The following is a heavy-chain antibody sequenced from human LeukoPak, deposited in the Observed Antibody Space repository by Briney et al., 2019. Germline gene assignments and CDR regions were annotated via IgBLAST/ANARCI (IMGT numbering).Heavy chain of an antibody. CDR1: GGSISSYY. CDR3: ASRPISHSTFDY. Sequence: SETLSLTCTVSGGSISSYYWGWIRQPPGKGLEWIGYIYYSGSTNYNPSLKSRVTISVDTSKNQFSLKLSSVTAADTAVYYCASRPISHSTFDYWGQGTLVTVSS. V-gene: IGHV4-59*01. CDR2: IYYSGST. J-gene: IGHJ4*02. D-gene: IGHD3-9*01.